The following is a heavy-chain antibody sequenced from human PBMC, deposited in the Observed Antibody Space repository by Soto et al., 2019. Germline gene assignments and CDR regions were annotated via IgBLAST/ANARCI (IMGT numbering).Heavy chain of an antibody. J-gene: IGHJ4*02. D-gene: IGHD3-3*01. CDR3: AADKYYDFWSGYYPTPGY. V-gene: IGHV1-58*01. CDR1: GFTFTSSA. CDR2: IVVGSGNT. Sequence: LVKVSCKASGFTFTSSAVQWVRQARGQRVEWIGWIVVGSGNTNYAQKFQERVTITRDMSTSTAYMELSSLRSEDTAVYYCAADKYYDFWSGYYPTPGYWGQGTLVTVSS.